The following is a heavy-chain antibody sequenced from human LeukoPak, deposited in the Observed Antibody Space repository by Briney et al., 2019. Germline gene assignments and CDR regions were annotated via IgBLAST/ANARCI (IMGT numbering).Heavy chain of an antibody. CDR1: GFTFSSYR. Sequence: GGSLRLSCAASGFTFSSYRMTWVRQAPGKGLEWVSSISSSSSYIYYADSVKGRFTISRDNAKNSLYLQMNSLRAEDTAVYYCARDKDYANAFDIWGQGTMVTVSS. CDR2: ISSSSSYI. J-gene: IGHJ3*02. CDR3: ARDKDYANAFDI. V-gene: IGHV3-21*01. D-gene: IGHD4-17*01.